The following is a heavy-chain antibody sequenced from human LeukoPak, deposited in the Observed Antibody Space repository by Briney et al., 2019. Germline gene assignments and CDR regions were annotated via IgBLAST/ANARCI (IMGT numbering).Heavy chain of an antibody. CDR2: IHYAGTT. D-gene: IGHD3-10*01. J-gene: IGHJ5*02. Sequence: SETLSLTCTVSAGSINSYNWSCIPNRHGNGLGCFVYIHYAGTTNYNPSLKSRVITSVDTSKTQFSVMLSFMTAAATAFYYRARGGYYGSGNNFRFDPWGQETLVTVSS. CDR3: ARGGYYGSGNNFRFDP. CDR1: AGSINSYN. V-gene: IGHV4-59*01.